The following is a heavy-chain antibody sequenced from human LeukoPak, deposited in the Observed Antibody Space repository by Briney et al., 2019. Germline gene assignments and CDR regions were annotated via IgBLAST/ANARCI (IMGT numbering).Heavy chain of an antibody. CDR1: GGSISSGGYY. V-gene: IGHV4-30-2*01. Sequence: TSQTLSLTCTVSGGSISSGGYYWSWIRQPPGKGLEWIGEINHSGSTNYNPSLKSRVTISVDTSKNQFSLKLSSVTAADTAVYYCARIPPRLLADYWGQGTLVTVSS. D-gene: IGHD2-15*01. CDR2: INHSGST. CDR3: ARIPPRLLADY. J-gene: IGHJ4*02.